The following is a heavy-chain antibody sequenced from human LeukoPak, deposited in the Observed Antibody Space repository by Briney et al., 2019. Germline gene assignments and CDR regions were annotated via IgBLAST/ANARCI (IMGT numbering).Heavy chain of an antibody. J-gene: IGHJ3*02. CDR1: GYTLTELS. CDR2: FDPEDGET. D-gene: IGHD4-17*01. Sequence: GASVKVSCKVSGYTLTELSMHWVRQAPGKGLEWMGGFDPEDGETIYAQKFQGRVTMTEDTSTDTAYMELSSLRSEDTAVYYCATYGDHGNAFDIWGQGTMVTVSS. V-gene: IGHV1-24*01. CDR3: ATYGDHGNAFDI.